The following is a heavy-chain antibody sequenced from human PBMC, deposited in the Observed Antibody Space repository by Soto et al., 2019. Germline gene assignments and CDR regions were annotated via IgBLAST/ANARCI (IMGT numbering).Heavy chain of an antibody. CDR2: IYWNDDK. Sequence: QITLKESGPTLVKPTQTLTLTCTFSGFSLSTSGVGVGWIRQPPGKALEWLALIYWNDDKRYSPSRKSRLTITKDTSKNQVVLTMTNMDPVDTATYYCVHRRYCSGGSCSQYYYYYYGMDVWGQGTTVTVSS. D-gene: IGHD2-15*01. J-gene: IGHJ6*02. CDR3: VHRRYCSGGSCSQYYYYYYGMDV. V-gene: IGHV2-5*01. CDR1: GFSLSTSGVG.